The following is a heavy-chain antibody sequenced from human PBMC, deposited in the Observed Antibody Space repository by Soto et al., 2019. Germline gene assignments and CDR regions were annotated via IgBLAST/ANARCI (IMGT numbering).Heavy chain of an antibody. J-gene: IGHJ6*02. Sequence: SETLSLTCTVSGGSISSGGYYWSWIRQHPGKGLEWIGYIYYSGSTYYNPSLKSRVTISVDTSKNQFSLKLSSVTAADTAVYYCARECRVAAAGTPYGMDVWGQGTTVTVSS. CDR2: IYYSGST. CDR1: GGSISSGGYY. CDR3: ARECRVAAAGTPYGMDV. V-gene: IGHV4-31*03. D-gene: IGHD6-13*01.